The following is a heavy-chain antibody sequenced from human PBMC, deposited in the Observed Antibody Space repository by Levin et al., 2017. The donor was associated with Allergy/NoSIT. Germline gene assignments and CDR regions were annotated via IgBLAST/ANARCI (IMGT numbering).Heavy chain of an antibody. D-gene: IGHD3-9*01. CDR2: ISYDGSNK. Sequence: GGSLRLSCAASGFTFSSYGMHWVRQAPGKGLEWVAVISYDGSNKYYADSVKGRFTISRDNSKNTLYLQMNSLRAEDTAVYYCAKDLRYFDWSPYYYYYGMDVWGQGTTVTVSS. V-gene: IGHV3-30*18. CDR1: GFTFSSYG. J-gene: IGHJ6*02. CDR3: AKDLRYFDWSPYYYYYGMDV.